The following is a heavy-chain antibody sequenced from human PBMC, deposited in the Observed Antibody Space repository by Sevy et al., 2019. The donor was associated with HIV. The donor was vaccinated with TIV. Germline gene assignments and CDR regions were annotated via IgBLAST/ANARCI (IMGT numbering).Heavy chain of an antibody. CDR2: ISGSGGST. Sequence: GGSLRLSCAASGFTFSSYAMSWVRQAPGKGLEWVSAISGSGGSTYYADSVKGRFTISRDNSKNTLYLQMNSLRAEDTAVYYCARVGQALYYFDYWGQGTLVTVSS. D-gene: IGHD3-10*01. J-gene: IGHJ4*02. CDR3: ARVGQALYYFDY. V-gene: IGHV3-23*01. CDR1: GFTFSSYA.